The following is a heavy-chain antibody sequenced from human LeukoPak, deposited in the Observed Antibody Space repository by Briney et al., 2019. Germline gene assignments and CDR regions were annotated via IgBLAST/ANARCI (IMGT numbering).Heavy chain of an antibody. V-gene: IGHV4-39*07. Sequence: SETLSLTCTVSGGSISSSSYYWGWIRHPPGKGLEWIGSIYYSGSTYYNPSLKSRVTISVDTSKNQFSLKLSSVTAADTAVYYCALGEPVSPYYYYYMDVWGKGTTVTVSS. CDR1: GGSISSSSYY. CDR2: IYYSGST. CDR3: ALGEPVSPYYYYYMDV. J-gene: IGHJ6*03. D-gene: IGHD3-16*01.